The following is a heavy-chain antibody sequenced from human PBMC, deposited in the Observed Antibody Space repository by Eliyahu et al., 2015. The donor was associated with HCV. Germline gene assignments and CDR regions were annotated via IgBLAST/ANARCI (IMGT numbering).Heavy chain of an antibody. CDR3: AKPRYPITMIVVVTQPTIDY. CDR1: GFTFSSXG. D-gene: IGHD3-22*01. CDR2: ISHDGSNK. V-gene: IGHV3-30*18. J-gene: IGHJ4*02. Sequence: QVQLVESGGGVVQPGRSLRLSCAASGFTFSSXGMHWVRQAPGKGLEWVAVISHDGSNKYYADSVKGRFTISRDNSKNTLYLQMNSLRAEDTAVYYCAKPRYPITMIVVVTQPTIDYWGQGTLVTVSS.